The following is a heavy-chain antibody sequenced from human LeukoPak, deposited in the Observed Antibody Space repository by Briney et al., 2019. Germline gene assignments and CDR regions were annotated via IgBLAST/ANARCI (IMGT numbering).Heavy chain of an antibody. CDR3: AKNRWAARIIIDAFDI. Sequence: HSGGSLRLSCAASGFTFSSYAMSWVRQAPGKGLEWASSISGNGGSTYCAVSVQGRFTISRDNSKNTLYLQMNSLKVEDTAVYYCAKNRWAARIIIDAFDIWGQGTMVTVSS. D-gene: IGHD6-6*01. CDR2: ISGNGGST. J-gene: IGHJ3*02. V-gene: IGHV3-23*01. CDR1: GFTFSSYA.